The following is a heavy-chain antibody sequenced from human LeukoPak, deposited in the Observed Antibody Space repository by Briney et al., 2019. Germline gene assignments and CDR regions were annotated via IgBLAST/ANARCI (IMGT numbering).Heavy chain of an antibody. V-gene: IGHV3-48*01. CDR2: ISSSSSTI. D-gene: IGHD2-15*01. CDR3: ARDQGVEGFDY. J-gene: IGHJ4*02. Sequence: TGGSLRLSCAASGFTFSSYSMNWVRQAPGKGLEWVSYISSSSSTIYYADSVEGRFTISRDNAKNSLYLQMNSLRAEDTAVYYCARDQGVEGFDYWGQGTLVTVSS. CDR1: GFTFSSYS.